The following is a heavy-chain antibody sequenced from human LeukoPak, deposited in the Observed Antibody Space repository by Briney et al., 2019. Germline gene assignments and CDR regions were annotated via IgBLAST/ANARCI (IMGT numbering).Heavy chain of an antibody. CDR2: ISGSGGNT. CDR1: GFTFSSYA. CDR3: AKDPRTYYYDSGGYYYDY. D-gene: IGHD3-22*01. J-gene: IGHJ4*02. Sequence: GGSLRLSCAASGFTFSSYAMSWVRQAPGKGLEWVSAISGSGGNTYYADSVKGRFTISRDNSKNTLYLQLNSLRAEDTAVYYCAKDPRTYYYDSGGYYYDYWGQGTLVTVSS. V-gene: IGHV3-23*01.